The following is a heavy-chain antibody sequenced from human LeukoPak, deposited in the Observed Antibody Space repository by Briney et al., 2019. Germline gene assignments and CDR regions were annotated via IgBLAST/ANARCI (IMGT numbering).Heavy chain of an antibody. CDR2: IYYSGST. Sequence: SETLSLTCTVSGGSISSYYWSWIRQPPGKGLEWIGYIYYSGSTNYNPSLKSRVTMSVDTSKNQFSLKLSSVTAADTAVYYCARGLYYYDSSGYFRFDPWGQGTLVTVSS. J-gene: IGHJ5*02. V-gene: IGHV4-59*12. CDR3: ARGLYYYDSSGYFRFDP. CDR1: GGSISSYY. D-gene: IGHD3-22*01.